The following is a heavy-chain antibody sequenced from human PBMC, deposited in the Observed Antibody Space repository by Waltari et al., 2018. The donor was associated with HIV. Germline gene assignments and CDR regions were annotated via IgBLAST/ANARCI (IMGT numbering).Heavy chain of an antibody. CDR3: ARDGVGDAAFDY. J-gene: IGHJ4*02. CDR2: INPNSGNT. Sequence: QVQLLQSGPEVRKPGASVKVSCRASGYNFTGYYMHWVRQAPGQGLEWMGWINPNSGNTHFGPKCKGRVTLTRVTSNRTAYLEMRRLKSDDTAIYYCARDGVGDAAFDYWGQGTLVTVS. CDR1: GYNFTGYY. D-gene: IGHD1-26*01. V-gene: IGHV1-2*07.